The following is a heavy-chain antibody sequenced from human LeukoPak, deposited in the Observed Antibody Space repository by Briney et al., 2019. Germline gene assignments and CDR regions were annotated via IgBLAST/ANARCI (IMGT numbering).Heavy chain of an antibody. Sequence: ASVKVSCKTSGYTFTGYYTHWVRQAPGQGLEWMGWINPNSGDTNYAQKFQGRVTMATDTSTSTAYMELRSLRSDDTAVYYCARDYYGSARNFDYWGQGTLVTVSS. J-gene: IGHJ4*02. CDR3: ARDYYGSARNFDY. CDR2: INPNSGDT. CDR1: GYTFTGYY. V-gene: IGHV1-2*02. D-gene: IGHD3-10*01.